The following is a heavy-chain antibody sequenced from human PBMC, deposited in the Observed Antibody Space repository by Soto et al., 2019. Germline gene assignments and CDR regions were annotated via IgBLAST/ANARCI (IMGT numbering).Heavy chain of an antibody. CDR3: ERLVERGFITTSYYYYGMDV. CDR2: IYYSGST. J-gene: IGHJ6*04. Sequence: SETLSLTCTVSGGSISSGGYYWSWIRQHPGKGLEWIGYIYYSGSTYYNPSLKSRVTISVDTSKNQFSLKLSSVTAADTAVYYCERLVERGFITTSYYYYGMDVRGKGTTVTVSS. V-gene: IGHV4-31*03. D-gene: IGHD3-22*01. CDR1: GGSISSGGYY.